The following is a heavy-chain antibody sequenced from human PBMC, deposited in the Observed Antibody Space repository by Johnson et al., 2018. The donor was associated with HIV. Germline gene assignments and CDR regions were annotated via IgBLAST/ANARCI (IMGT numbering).Heavy chain of an antibody. CDR2: IKEDGSEE. D-gene: IGHD3-10*01. V-gene: IGHV3-7*05. CDR1: GFTFSLYW. Sequence: VQLVESGGGLARPGASLRLSCEASGFTFSLYWMSWVRQAPGKGLEWVANIKEDGSEEYYADSVKGRFTISRDNSKNTQYLQMNSLRAEDTAVYYCARVRDRGARDDAFEIWGQGTMVTVSS. CDR3: ARVRDRGARDDAFEI. J-gene: IGHJ3*02.